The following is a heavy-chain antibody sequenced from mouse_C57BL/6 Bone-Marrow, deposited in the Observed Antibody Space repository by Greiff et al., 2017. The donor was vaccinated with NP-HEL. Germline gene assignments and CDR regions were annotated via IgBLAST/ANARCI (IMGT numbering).Heavy chain of an antibody. Sequence: EVQLQQSGAELVRPGASVKLSCTASGFNIKDDYMHWVKQRPEPGLEWIGWIAPEHGDTEYASKFQGKATITADPSSNTAYLQLSSLTSEDTAVYYCTTGIFDYWGQGTTLTVSS. CDR3: TTGIFDY. V-gene: IGHV14-4*01. CDR2: IAPEHGDT. CDR1: GFNIKDDY. J-gene: IGHJ2*01.